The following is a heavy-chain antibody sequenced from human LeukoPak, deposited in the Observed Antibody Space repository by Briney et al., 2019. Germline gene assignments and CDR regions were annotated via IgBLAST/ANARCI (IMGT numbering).Heavy chain of an antibody. CDR2: INHSGST. J-gene: IGHJ6*03. CDR3: ARRRQLWYYYYMDV. D-gene: IGHD5-18*01. V-gene: IGHV4-34*01. CDR1: GGSISSYY. Sequence: SETLSLTCTVSGGSISSYYWSWIRQPPGKGLEWIGEINHSGSTNYNPSLKSRVTISVDTSKNQFSLKLSSVTAADTAVYYCARRRQLWYYYYMDVWGKGTTVTISS.